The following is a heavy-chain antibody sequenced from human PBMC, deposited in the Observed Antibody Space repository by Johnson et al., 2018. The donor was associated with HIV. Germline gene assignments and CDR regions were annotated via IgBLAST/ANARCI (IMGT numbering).Heavy chain of an antibody. CDR2: ISSSGSTI. V-gene: IGHV3-11*04. CDR3: ARDETITGDGAFDI. CDR1: EFTFSDYY. D-gene: IGHD7-27*01. Sequence: QVQLVESGGGVVQPGRSLRLSCAASEFTFSDYYMNWIRQAPGKGLEWVSYISSSGSTIYYADSVKGRFTISRDIAKNSLYLQMNSLRAEDTAVYYCARDETITGDGAFDIWGQGTMVTVSS. J-gene: IGHJ3*02.